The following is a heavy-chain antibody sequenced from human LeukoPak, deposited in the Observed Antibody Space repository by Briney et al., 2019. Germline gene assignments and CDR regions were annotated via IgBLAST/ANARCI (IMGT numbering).Heavy chain of an antibody. Sequence: GGPLRLSCAASGFTFSSYAMSWVRQAPGKGLEWASAISGSGGSTYYADSVKGRFTISRDNSKNTLYLQMNSLRAEDTAVYYCANKGAARPFDYWGQGTLVTVSS. J-gene: IGHJ4*02. CDR2: ISGSGGST. D-gene: IGHD6-6*01. V-gene: IGHV3-23*01. CDR1: GFTFSSYA. CDR3: ANKGAARPFDY.